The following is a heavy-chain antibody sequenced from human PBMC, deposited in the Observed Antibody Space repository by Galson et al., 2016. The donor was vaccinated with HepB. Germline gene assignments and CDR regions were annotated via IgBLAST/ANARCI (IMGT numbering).Heavy chain of an antibody. V-gene: IGHV1-18*01. CDR3: ARGSTATTPLAY. CDR2: ISTSNGNT. CDR1: GYSFSNYG. Sequence: SVKVSCKASGYSFSNYGITWVRQAPGQGLEWMGWISTSNGNTDYDQKLHGRLTLTTDASTTTAYLELRSLRFDDTAVYYCARGSTATTPLAYWGQGTLVAVSS. J-gene: IGHJ4*02. D-gene: IGHD4-11*01.